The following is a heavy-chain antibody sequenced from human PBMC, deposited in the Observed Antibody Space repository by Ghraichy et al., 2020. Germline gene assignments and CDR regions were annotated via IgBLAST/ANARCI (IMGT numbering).Heavy chain of an antibody. Sequence: SETLSLTCAVYGGSFSGYYWSWIRQPPGKGLEWIGEINHSGSTNYNPSLKSRVTISVDTSKNQFSLKLSSVTAADTAVYYCARGRRYYDSSGYSWYFQHWGQGPLVTVSS. J-gene: IGHJ1*01. CDR1: GGSFSGYY. V-gene: IGHV4-34*01. D-gene: IGHD3-22*01. CDR2: INHSGST. CDR3: ARGRRYYDSSGYSWYFQH.